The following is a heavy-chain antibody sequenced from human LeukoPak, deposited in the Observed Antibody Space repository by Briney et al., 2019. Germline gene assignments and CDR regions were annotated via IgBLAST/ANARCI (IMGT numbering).Heavy chain of an antibody. D-gene: IGHD6-13*01. Sequence: SETLSLTCTVSGYSISSGYYWGWIRQPPGKGLEWIGSIYHSGSTYYNPSLKSRVTISLDTSKNQFSLKLSSVTAADTAVYYCARVEVEQLVFYWGQGTLVTVSS. CDR3: ARVEVEQLVFY. CDR1: GYSISSGYY. CDR2: IYHSGST. J-gene: IGHJ4*02. V-gene: IGHV4-38-2*02.